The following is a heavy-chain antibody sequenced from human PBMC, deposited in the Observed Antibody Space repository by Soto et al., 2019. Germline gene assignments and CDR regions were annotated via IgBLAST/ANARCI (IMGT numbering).Heavy chain of an antibody. CDR1: GFTFSSYA. CDR2: ISNDGSNK. J-gene: IGHJ4*02. Sequence: QVQLVESGGGVVQPGRSLRLSCAASGFTFSSYAMHWVRQAPGKGLEWVAGISNDGSNKYYADSVKGRFTISRDNSKNRLYLQMNSLKAEDTAVYYCARDPAWNDYSSYGVLDFCFDFWGQGTLVTVSS. V-gene: IGHV3-30-3*01. CDR3: ARDPAWNDYSSYGVLDFCFDF. D-gene: IGHD4-4*01.